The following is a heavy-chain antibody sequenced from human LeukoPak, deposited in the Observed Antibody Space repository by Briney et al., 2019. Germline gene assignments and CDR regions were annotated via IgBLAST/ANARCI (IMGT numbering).Heavy chain of an antibody. CDR3: ATRGSGAVAGTN. D-gene: IGHD6-19*01. Sequence: PGGSLRLSCAASGFTFSSYEMNWVRQAPGKGLEWVSSISSSSSYIYYADSVKGRFTISRDNAKNSLYLQMNSLRAEDTAVYYCATRGSGAVAGTNWGQGTLVTVSS. CDR2: ISSSSSYI. J-gene: IGHJ4*02. CDR1: GFTFSSYE. V-gene: IGHV3-21*01.